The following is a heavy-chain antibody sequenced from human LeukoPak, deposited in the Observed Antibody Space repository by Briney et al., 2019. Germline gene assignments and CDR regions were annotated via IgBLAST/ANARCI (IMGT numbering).Heavy chain of an antibody. D-gene: IGHD1-26*01. J-gene: IGHJ4*02. Sequence: PSETLSLTCTVAGDSISSYYWSWIRQTAGKGLEWIGRIYPSGSTSYNPSLMSRVSMSADTSKNQLSLKLTSVTAADTAIYYCARSLVENTCFNHWGQGSLVTVSA. CDR3: ARSLVENTCFNH. CDR1: GDSISSYY. CDR2: IYPSGST. V-gene: IGHV4-4*07.